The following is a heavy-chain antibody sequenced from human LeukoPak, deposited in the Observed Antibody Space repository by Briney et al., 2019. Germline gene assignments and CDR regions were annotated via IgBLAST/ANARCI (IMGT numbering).Heavy chain of an antibody. J-gene: IGHJ5*02. D-gene: IGHD3-3*01. V-gene: IGHV4-30-2*01. CDR2: IYHSGTT. CDR1: GGSINSAAYF. CDR3: TRGVWEWSVFDP. Sequence: SETLSLTCIVSGGSINSAAYFWSWIRQPPGKGLEWIGYIYHSGTTYYNPSLKSRVTMLVDGLKNQFSLNLNSVTAADTAVYYCTRGVWEWSVFDPWGQGILVTVSS.